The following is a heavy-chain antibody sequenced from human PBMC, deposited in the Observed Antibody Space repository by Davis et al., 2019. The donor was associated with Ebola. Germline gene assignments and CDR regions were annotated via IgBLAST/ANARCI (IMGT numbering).Heavy chain of an antibody. CDR3: ARGDSRWSNWYFDL. Sequence: PGGSLRLSCAASGFSISTYWMHWVRQAPGKGLEWVANMKPDGSDKNYVDSVKGRFTISRDNAENSLYLQMNSLRVEDTAVYYCARGDSRWSNWYFDLWGRGTLVTVSS. CDR1: GFSISTYW. J-gene: IGHJ2*01. D-gene: IGHD2-15*01. V-gene: IGHV3-7*03. CDR2: MKPDGSDK.